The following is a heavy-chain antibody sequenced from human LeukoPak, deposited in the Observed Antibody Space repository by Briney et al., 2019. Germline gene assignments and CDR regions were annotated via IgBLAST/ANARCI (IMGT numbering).Heavy chain of an antibody. CDR2: ISSSSSYI. CDR3: ARKRPGGNHFDY. Sequence: GGSLRLSCATSGFTFSSYSMNWVRQAPGKGLEWVSSISSSSSYIYYADSVKGRFTISRDNAKNSLYLQMTSLSAEDTAVYYCARKRPGGNHFDYWGQGALVTVSS. D-gene: IGHD1-14*01. J-gene: IGHJ4*02. CDR1: GFTFSSYS. V-gene: IGHV3-21*01.